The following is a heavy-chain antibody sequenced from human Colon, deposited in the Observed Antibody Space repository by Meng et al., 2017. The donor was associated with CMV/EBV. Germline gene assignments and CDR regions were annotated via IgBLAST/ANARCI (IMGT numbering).Heavy chain of an antibody. V-gene: IGHV1-2*02. Sequence: GQVVQSGAEVKIPGAPVKVSCKGSGYTFTDYYIHWVRQAPGQGLEWMGLINSNTGATKYAQKFQNRITMTRDTSINTVYMQLSGLRSDDTAVYYCERVGGWIGSSSIFGWFDPWGQGTLVTVSS. CDR2: INSNTGAT. CDR3: ERVGGWIGSSSIFGWFDP. CDR1: GYTFTDYY. D-gene: IGHD6-6*01. J-gene: IGHJ5*02.